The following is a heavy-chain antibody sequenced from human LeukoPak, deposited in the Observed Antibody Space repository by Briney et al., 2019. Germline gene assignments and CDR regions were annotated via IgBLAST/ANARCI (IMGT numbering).Heavy chain of an antibody. CDR1: GGSISSYY. D-gene: IGHD4-17*01. CDR3: ARDFGAYGDFDAFDI. Sequence: SETLSLTCTVSGGSISSYYWSWIRQPPGKGLEWIGYIYYSGSTNYNPSLKSRVTISVDTSKNQFSLKLSSVTAADTAVYYCARDFGAYGDFDAFDIWGQGTKVTVSS. V-gene: IGHV4-59*01. CDR2: IYYSGST. J-gene: IGHJ3*02.